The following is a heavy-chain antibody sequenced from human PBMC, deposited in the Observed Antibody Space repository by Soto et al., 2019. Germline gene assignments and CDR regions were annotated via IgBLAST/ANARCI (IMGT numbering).Heavy chain of an antibody. Sequence: EVQLLESGGGLVQPGGSLRLSCAASGFTFSSYAMSWVRQAPGKGLEWVSGISGSGGSTYYADSVKGRFTIYRDNSKNTLYLQTNSLRAEDTAVYYCAKERGYNYGYDAMDVWGQGTTVTVSS. J-gene: IGHJ6*02. CDR3: AKERGYNYGYDAMDV. D-gene: IGHD5-18*01. V-gene: IGHV3-23*01. CDR1: GFTFSSYA. CDR2: ISGSGGST.